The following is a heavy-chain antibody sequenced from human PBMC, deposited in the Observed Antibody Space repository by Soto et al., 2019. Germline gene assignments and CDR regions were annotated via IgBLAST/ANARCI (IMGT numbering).Heavy chain of an antibody. J-gene: IGHJ4*02. CDR3: AKEGLLWFGELLYYFDY. Sequence: QVQLVESGGGVVQPGRSLRLSCAASGFTFSSYGMHWVRQAPGKGLEWVAVISYDGSNKYYADSVKGRFTISRDNSKNTLYLQMNSLRVEDTAVYYCAKEGLLWFGELLYYFDYWGQGTLVTVSS. CDR2: ISYDGSNK. D-gene: IGHD3-10*01. CDR1: GFTFSSYG. V-gene: IGHV3-30*18.